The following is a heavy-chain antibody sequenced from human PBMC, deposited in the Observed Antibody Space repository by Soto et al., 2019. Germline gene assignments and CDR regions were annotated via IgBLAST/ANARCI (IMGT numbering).Heavy chain of an antibody. V-gene: IGHV3-15*07. CDR3: TTDNFGVVIRYYYYYGMDV. Sequence: PGGSLRLSCAASGFTFSNAWMNWVRQAPGKGLEWVGRIKSKTDGGTTDYAAPVKGRFTISRDDSKNTLYLQMNSLKTEDTAVYYCTTDNFGVVIRYYYYYGMDVWGQGTTVTVSS. CDR1: GFTFSNAW. J-gene: IGHJ6*02. D-gene: IGHD3-3*01. CDR2: IKSKTDGGTT.